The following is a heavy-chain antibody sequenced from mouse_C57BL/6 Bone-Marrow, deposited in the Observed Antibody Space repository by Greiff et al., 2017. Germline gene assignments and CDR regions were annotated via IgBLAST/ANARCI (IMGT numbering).Heavy chain of an antibody. J-gene: IGHJ2*01. CDR2: ISDGGSYT. Sequence: EVKLMESGGGLVKPGGSLKLSCAASGFTFSSYAMSWVRQTPEKRLEWVATISDGGSYTYYPDNVTGRFTISRDNAKNNLYLQMRHMKYENTAMYYCASDGPTGVDYWGQGTTLTVSS. D-gene: IGHD2-3*01. CDR3: ASDGPTGVDY. V-gene: IGHV5-4*03. CDR1: GFTFSSYA.